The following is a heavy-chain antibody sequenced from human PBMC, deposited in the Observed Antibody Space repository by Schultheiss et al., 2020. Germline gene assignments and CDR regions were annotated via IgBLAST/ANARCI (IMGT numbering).Heavy chain of an antibody. J-gene: IGHJ5*02. V-gene: IGHV3-21*01. CDR3: ARDLDKIAAPLLKAFDP. Sequence: GGSLRLSCAASGFTFSSYSMNWVRQAPGKGLEWVSSISSSSSYIYYADSVKGRFTISRDNAKNSLYLQMNSLRAEDTAVYYCARDLDKIAAPLLKAFDPWGQGTLVTVSS. CDR1: GFTFSSYS. CDR2: ISSSSSYI. D-gene: IGHD6-6*01.